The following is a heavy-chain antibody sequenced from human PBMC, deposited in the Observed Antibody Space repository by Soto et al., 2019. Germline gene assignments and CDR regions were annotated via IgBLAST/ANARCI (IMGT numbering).Heavy chain of an antibody. CDR2: FFHTGTA. V-gene: IGHV4-59*11. CDR3: VRNYGGNSQFFDL. Sequence: QVQLQESGPGLVKPSETLSLNCSVSGDAITRHYWSWIRQSPGKGLEWLGYFFHTGTALFNPSLRSRVSMSVDTSKNQFSLKLTSVIPADTAVYFCVRNYGGNSQFFDLWGRGTLLTVSS. CDR1: GDAITRHY. J-gene: IGHJ2*01. D-gene: IGHD4-17*01.